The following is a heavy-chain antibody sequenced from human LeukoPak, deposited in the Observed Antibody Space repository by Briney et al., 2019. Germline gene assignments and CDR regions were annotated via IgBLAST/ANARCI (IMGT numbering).Heavy chain of an antibody. Sequence: GGSLRLSCAASGFTFTSFAMHWVRQAPGKGLEWVAVISYDGNNKYYADSVKGRFTISRDISKNTLYLQMNSLRAEDTAIYYCAKKFKGELSPLGDDWGQGTLVTVSS. J-gene: IGHJ4*02. CDR1: GFTFTSFA. CDR2: ISYDGNNK. D-gene: IGHD3-16*02. V-gene: IGHV3-30-3*01. CDR3: AKKFKGELSPLGDD.